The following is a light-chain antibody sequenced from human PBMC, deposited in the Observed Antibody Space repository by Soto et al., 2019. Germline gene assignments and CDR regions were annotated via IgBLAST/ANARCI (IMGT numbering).Light chain of an antibody. V-gene: IGKV1-17*03. Sequence: DIQMTQSPSAMSASVGDRVTITCRASQGISKYLAWFQQRPGKVPRRLVYAASSLQSGVPSRFSGSGSGTEFTLTITRLESEDFAVYYCQQYGSSLFTFGPGTKVDFK. CDR3: QQYGSSLFT. CDR2: AAS. J-gene: IGKJ3*01. CDR1: QGISKY.